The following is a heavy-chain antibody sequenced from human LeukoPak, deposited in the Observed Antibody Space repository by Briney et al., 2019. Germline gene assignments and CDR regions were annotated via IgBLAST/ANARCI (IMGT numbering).Heavy chain of an antibody. V-gene: IGHV1-69*13. J-gene: IGHJ5*02. CDR3: ARDFPQPYCSSTSCSDGFDP. CDR1: GGTFSSYA. Sequence: GASVKVSCKASGGTFSSYAISWVRQAPGQGLEWMGGIIPIFGTANYAQKFQGRVTITADESTSTAYMELSSLRSEDTAVYYCARDFPQPYCSSTSCSDGFDPWGQGTLVTVSS. D-gene: IGHD2-2*01. CDR2: IIPIFGTA.